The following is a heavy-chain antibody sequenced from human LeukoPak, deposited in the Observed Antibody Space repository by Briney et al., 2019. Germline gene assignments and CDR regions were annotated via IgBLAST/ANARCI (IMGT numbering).Heavy chain of an antibody. CDR2: ISAYNGNT. D-gene: IGHD2-2*01. J-gene: IGHJ4*02. CDR1: GYTFTSYG. V-gene: IGHV1-18*01. CDR3: ARGVGEYCSSTNCYASHY. Sequence: ASVKVSCKASGYTFTSYGISWVRQAPGQGLEWMGWISAYNGNTNYAQKLQGRVTMTTDTSTSTAYMELSSLRSDDTAVYYCARGVGEYCSSTNCYASHYWGQGTLVTVSS.